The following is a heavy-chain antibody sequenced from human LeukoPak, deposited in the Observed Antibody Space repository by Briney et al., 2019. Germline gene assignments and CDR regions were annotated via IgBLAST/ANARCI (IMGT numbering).Heavy chain of an antibody. Sequence: SETLSLTCTVSGYSISSGYYWGWIRQPPGKGLEWIGSMYHSGSTYYNPSLKSRVTISVDTSKNQFSLKLSSVTAADTAVYYCARKQAANTYNHFDYWGQGTLVTVSS. CDR3: ARKQAANTYNHFDY. J-gene: IGHJ4*02. CDR2: MYHSGST. V-gene: IGHV4-38-2*02. CDR1: GYSISSGYY. D-gene: IGHD3-16*01.